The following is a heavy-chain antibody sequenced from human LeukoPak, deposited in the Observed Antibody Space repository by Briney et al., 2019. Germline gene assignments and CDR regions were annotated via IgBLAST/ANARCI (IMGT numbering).Heavy chain of an antibody. CDR2: INHSGST. D-gene: IGHD6-19*01. V-gene: IGHV4-34*01. CDR1: GGSISNYY. CDR3: ARTGYSSGWHFDY. J-gene: IGHJ4*02. Sequence: SETLSLTCTVSGGSISNYYWSWIRQPPGKGLEWIGEINHSGSTNYNPSLKSRVTISVDTSKNQFSLKLSSVTAADTAVYYCARTGYSSGWHFDYWGQGTLVTVSS.